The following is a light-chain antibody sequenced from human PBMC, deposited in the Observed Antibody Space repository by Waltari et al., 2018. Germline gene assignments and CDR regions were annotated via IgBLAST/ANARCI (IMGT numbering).Light chain of an antibody. V-gene: IGKV1-39*01. Sequence: DIQMTQSPSTLSASVGDRVTITCRASQSISTYLNWHQQKPGKAPSLLIFAATSLQSGVPSRFSGSGSGTEFTLTINNLQPEDFATYYCQQGYSSPPYTFGQGTKLLI. J-gene: IGKJ2*01. CDR3: QQGYSSPPYT. CDR2: AAT. CDR1: QSISTY.